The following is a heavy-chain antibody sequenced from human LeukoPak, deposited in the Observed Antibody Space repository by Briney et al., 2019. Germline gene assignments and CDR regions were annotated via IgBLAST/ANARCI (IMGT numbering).Heavy chain of an antibody. D-gene: IGHD2-15*01. J-gene: IGHJ6*03. CDR1: QFTFSRFA. Sequence: GGSLRLSCEASQFTFSRFAMSCIRQAPGTGLEWVSTLSGSGTATYYADSVKGRFTTSRDNSKDTLYLQMDNLRADDTAVYYCAKHLGSHSFLFYYMDVWGTGTSVIVS. CDR2: LSGSGTAT. V-gene: IGHV3-23*01. CDR3: AKHLGSHSFLFYYMDV.